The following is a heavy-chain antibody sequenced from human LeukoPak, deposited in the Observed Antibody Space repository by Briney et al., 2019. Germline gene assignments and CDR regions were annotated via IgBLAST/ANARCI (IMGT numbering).Heavy chain of an antibody. Sequence: VASVKVSCKASGYTFTSYDINWVRQATGQGLEWMGWMNPNSGNTGYAQKFRGRVTMTRNTSISTAYMELSSLRSEDTAVYYCARRVAAAWVDYWGQGTLVTVSS. V-gene: IGHV1-8*01. D-gene: IGHD6-13*01. CDR3: ARRVAAAWVDY. CDR2: MNPNSGNT. CDR1: GYTFTSYD. J-gene: IGHJ4*02.